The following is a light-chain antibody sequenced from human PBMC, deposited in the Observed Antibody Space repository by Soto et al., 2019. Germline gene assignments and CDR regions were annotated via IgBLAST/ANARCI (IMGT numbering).Light chain of an antibody. CDR1: YSNIRSNS. CDR3: AAWDDRLTELV. V-gene: IGLV1-44*01. J-gene: IGLJ2*01. Sequence: QSVLTQPPSASGTPGQRVTLSCSRSYSNIRSNSVNWYQQLPGSAPKLLIKNNNQRPSGVPDRFSGSKSGTSASLAISGLQSEDEADYYCAAWDDRLTELVFGGGTKLTVL. CDR2: NNN.